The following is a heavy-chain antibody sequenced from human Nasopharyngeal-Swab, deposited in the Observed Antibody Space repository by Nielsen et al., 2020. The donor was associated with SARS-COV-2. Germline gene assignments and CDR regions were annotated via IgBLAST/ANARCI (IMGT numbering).Heavy chain of an antibody. CDR1: GFTFDDYT. CDR2: ISWDGGST. Sequence: GESLKISCAASGFTFDDYTMHLVRQAPGKGLEWVSLISWDGGSTYYADSVKGRFTISRDNSKNSLYLQMNSLRTEDTALYYCVKDSSGGDRSGFDPWGQGTLVTVSS. CDR3: VKDSSGGDRSGFDP. D-gene: IGHD6-19*01. J-gene: IGHJ5*02. V-gene: IGHV3-43*01.